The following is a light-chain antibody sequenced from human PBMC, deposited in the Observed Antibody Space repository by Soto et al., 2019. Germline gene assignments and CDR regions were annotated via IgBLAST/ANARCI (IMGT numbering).Light chain of an antibody. CDR2: GAS. J-gene: IGKJ3*01. CDR1: QSVSSN. CDR3: QQYNNCPPGVT. Sequence: EIVMTQSPATLSLSPGERATLSCRASQSVSSNLAWYHQKPGQAPRLLIYGASTRSTGIPARFSGSGSGTAFTLTIRTLQSEEFAVYYGQQYNNCPPGVTFGPGTKVDIK. V-gene: IGKV3-15*01.